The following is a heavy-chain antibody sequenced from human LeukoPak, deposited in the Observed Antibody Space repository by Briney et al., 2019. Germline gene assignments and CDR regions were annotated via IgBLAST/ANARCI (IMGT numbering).Heavy chain of an antibody. CDR3: ARGSSTWYYYMDV. CDR2: IYSGGST. V-gene: IGHV3-53*01. J-gene: IGHJ6*03. Sequence: GGSLRLSCAASEFTVSTNYMSWVRQAPGKGLEWVSVIYSGGSTYYADSVKGRFTISRDNSKNTLYLQMNSLRAEDTAVYYCARGSSTWYYYMDVWGKGTTVTVSS. CDR1: EFTVSTNY. D-gene: IGHD6-6*01.